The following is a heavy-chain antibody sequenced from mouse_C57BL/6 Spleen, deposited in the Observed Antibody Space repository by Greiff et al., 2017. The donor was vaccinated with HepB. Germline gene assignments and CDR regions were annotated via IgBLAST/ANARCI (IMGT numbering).Heavy chain of an antibody. CDR3: ARGSSQYYYAMDY. Sequence: VQLQQSGPELVKPGASVKIPCKASGYPFTDYNMDWVKQCNGKSLEWIGDINPNHGGTIYNQKFKGKATLPVDKSSSPAYMERRSLTSEDAAVYYCARGSSQYYYAMDYWGQGTSVTVSS. CDR2: INPNHGGT. J-gene: IGHJ4*01. CDR1: GYPFTDYN. D-gene: IGHD1-1*01. V-gene: IGHV1-18*01.